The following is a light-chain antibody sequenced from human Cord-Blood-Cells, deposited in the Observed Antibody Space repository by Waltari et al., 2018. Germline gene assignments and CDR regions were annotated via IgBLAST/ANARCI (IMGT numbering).Light chain of an antibody. CDR2: KES. J-gene: IGLJ1*01. CDR3: LSADSSVTYPSYV. V-gene: IGLV3-16*01. Sequence: SYELTQPPSVSVSLGQMARITCSGEALPKNYAYWYQQKPGQFPVLVIYKESERPSGIPERFPGSSSGTIVRLTISGVQAEDEADYYCLSADSSVTYPSYVFGTGTKVTVL. CDR1: ALPKNY.